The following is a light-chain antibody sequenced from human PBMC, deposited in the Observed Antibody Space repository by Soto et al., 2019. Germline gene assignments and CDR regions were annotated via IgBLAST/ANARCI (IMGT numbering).Light chain of an antibody. V-gene: IGKV3-20*01. CDR3: QQYGSSPVT. Sequence: EIVLTQSPGTLSLSPGERATLSCRASQSVSSSYLAWYQQKPGQAPRLLFYDASSRATGIPDRFSGSGSGTDFTLTISRLEPGDFAVYYCQQYGSSPVTFGQGTNLEIK. CDR1: QSVSSSY. CDR2: DAS. J-gene: IGKJ2*01.